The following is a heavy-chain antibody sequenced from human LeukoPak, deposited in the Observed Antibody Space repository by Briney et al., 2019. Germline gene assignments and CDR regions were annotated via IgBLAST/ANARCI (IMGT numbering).Heavy chain of an antibody. CDR3: VRYFTAVAPTLRLDY. Sequence: GGSLRLSCAASGFTFSDYYMSWIRQAPGKGLEWVSYISSSGSTIYYADSVKGRFTISRDDAKNSLYLQMNSLRVEDTAVYHCVRYFTAVAPTLRLDYWGQGTLVTVSS. J-gene: IGHJ4*02. CDR2: ISSSGSTI. CDR1: GFTFSDYY. V-gene: IGHV3-11*01. D-gene: IGHD6-19*01.